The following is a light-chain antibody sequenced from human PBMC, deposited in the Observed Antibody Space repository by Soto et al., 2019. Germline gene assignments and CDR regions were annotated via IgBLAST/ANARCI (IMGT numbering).Light chain of an antibody. V-gene: IGKV1-13*02. CDR3: KQFNSYLLYT. CDR1: QGISSA. Sequence: AIQLTQSPSSLSASVGDRVTITCRASQGISSALAWYQQKPGKAPKLLIYDAYSLESGVPSRFSGSGSGTDFTITISSLQPEDFETYYYKQFNSYLLYTFGQGTKLEIK. J-gene: IGKJ2*01. CDR2: DAY.